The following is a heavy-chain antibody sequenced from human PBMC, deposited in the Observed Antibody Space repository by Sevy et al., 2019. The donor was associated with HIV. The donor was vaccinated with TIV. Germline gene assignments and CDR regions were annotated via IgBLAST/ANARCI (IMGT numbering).Heavy chain of an antibody. CDR3: TRRTRVTMVQGDYGMDV. J-gene: IGHJ6*02. V-gene: IGHV3-73*01. D-gene: IGHD3-10*01. CDR2: IRSKANSYAT. CDR1: GFTFSGSA. Sequence: GGSLRLCCAASGFTFSGSAMHWVRQASGKGLEWVGRIRSKANSYATAYPASVKGRFTNSSDDSKDTAYLQMNSLKTEDTSVYYCTRRTRVTMVQGDYGMDVWGQGTTVTVSS.